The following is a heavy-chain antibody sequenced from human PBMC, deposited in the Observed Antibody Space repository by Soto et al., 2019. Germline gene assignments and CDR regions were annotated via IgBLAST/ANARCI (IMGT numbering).Heavy chain of an antibody. CDR1: GGSISSGDYY. J-gene: IGHJ6*02. Sequence: PSETLSLTCTVSGGSISSGDYYWSWIRQPPGKGLEWIGYIYYSGSTYYNPSLKSRVTISVDTSRNQFSLKLSSVTAADTAVYYCARADYSPYYYGMDVWGQGTTVTVS. D-gene: IGHD4-4*01. CDR3: ARADYSPYYYGMDV. V-gene: IGHV4-30-4*01. CDR2: IYYSGST.